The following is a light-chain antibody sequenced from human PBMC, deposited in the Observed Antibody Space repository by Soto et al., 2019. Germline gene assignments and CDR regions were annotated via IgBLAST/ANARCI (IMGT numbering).Light chain of an antibody. CDR3: QQFNSYLFT. V-gene: IGKV1-13*02. CDR2: DAS. CDR1: QGISSA. J-gene: IGKJ3*01. Sequence: AIQLTQSPSSLSASVGDRVTITCRASQGISSALAWYQQKPGKAPKLLIYDASSLESGVPSRFSGSGCGTYFTLTISSLQPEDFATYYCQQFNSYLFTFGPGTKVDIK.